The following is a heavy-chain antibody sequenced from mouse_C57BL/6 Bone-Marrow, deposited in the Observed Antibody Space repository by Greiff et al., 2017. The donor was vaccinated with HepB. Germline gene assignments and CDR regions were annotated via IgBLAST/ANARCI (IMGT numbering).Heavy chain of an antibody. Sequence: EVKVEESGEGLVKPGGSLKLSCAASGFTFSSYAMSWVRQTPEKRLEWVAYISSGGDYIYYADTVKGRFTISRDNARNTLYLQMSSLKSEDTAMYYCTRAGDYGSSHWYFDVWGTGTTVTVSS. D-gene: IGHD1-1*01. V-gene: IGHV5-9-1*02. CDR2: ISSGGDYI. CDR1: GFTFSSYA. CDR3: TRAGDYGSSHWYFDV. J-gene: IGHJ1*03.